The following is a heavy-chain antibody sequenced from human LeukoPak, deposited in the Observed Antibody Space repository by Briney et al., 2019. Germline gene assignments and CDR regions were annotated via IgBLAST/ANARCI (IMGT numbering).Heavy chain of an antibody. CDR1: DYTFTSYG. V-gene: IGHV1-18*01. J-gene: IGHJ4*02. D-gene: IGHD3-22*01. Sequence: GASVKVSCKASDYTFTSYGISWVRQAPGHGLEWMGWISTYNGDAHYAQKFQGRVTMTTDTSTSTAYMDLRSLRSDDTAVYYCARDHSAPITYYYDSSGYYDYWGQGTQVTVSS. CDR3: ARDHSAPITYYYDSSGYYDY. CDR2: ISTYNGDA.